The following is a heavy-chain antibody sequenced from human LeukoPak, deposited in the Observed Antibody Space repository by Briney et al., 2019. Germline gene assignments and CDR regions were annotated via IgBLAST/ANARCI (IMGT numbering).Heavy chain of an antibody. CDR1: GGSISSYY. V-gene: IGHV4-59*01. D-gene: IGHD3-16*02. CDR2: IYYSGST. J-gene: IGHJ6*03. Sequence: SETLSLTCTVSGGSISSYYWSWLRQPPGKGLVWIGYIYYSGSTNYNPSLKSRVTISVDTSRNQFSLKLSSVTAADTAVYYCARGAFGGVIAAYYYYYMDAWGKGTTVTVSS. CDR3: ARGAFGGVIAAYYYYYMDA.